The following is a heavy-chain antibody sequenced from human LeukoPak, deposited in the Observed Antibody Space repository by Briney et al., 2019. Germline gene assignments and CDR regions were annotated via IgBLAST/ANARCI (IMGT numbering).Heavy chain of an antibody. D-gene: IGHD5-12*01. J-gene: IGHJ4*02. CDR2: ISSNGGST. CDR3: VKDRDSGYDSLDY. Sequence: TGGSLRLSCSASGMTFRSYAMHWVRQAPGKGLEYVSAISSNGGSTYYADSVKGRFTISRDNSKNTLYLQMSSLRAEDTAVYYCVKDRDSGYDSLDYWGQGTLVTVSS. V-gene: IGHV3-64D*06. CDR1: GMTFRSYA.